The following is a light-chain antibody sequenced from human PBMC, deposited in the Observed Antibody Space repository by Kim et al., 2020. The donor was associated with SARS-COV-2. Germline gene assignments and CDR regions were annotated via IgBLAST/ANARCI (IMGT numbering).Light chain of an antibody. Sequence: QSALTQPASVSGSPGQSITISCTGTSSDVGGYNYVSWYQQHPGKAPKLMIYEVSNRPSGVSNRFSGSKSGNTASLTISGFQAEDEADYYCSSYTSSSTPVVFGGGTQLTVL. V-gene: IGLV2-14*01. CDR2: EVS. CDR1: SSDVGGYNY. J-gene: IGLJ2*01. CDR3: SSYTSSSTPVV.